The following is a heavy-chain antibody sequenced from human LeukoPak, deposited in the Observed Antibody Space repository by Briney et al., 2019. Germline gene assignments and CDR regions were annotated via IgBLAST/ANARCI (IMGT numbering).Heavy chain of an antibody. Sequence: SETLSLTCTVSGGSISSGSYYWSWIRQPAGKGLEWIGRIYTSGSTNYNPSLKSRVTISVDTSKNQFSLKLSSVTAADTAVYYCARHTQIYYDISFDYWGQGTLVTVSS. J-gene: IGHJ4*02. CDR1: GGSISSGSYY. D-gene: IGHD3-9*01. V-gene: IGHV4-61*02. CDR3: ARHTQIYYDISFDY. CDR2: IYTSGST.